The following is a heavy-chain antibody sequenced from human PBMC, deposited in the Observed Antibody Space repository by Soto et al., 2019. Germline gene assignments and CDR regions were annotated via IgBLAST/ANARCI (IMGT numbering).Heavy chain of an antibody. V-gene: IGHV3-23*01. CDR2: ISGSGGST. Sequence: PGGSLRLSCAASGFTFSSYAMSWVRQAPGKGLEWVSAISGSGGSTYYADSVTGRFTISRDNSKNTLYLQMNSLRAEDTAVYYCAKLSGYSYGYPTAEYFQHWGQGTLVTVSS. J-gene: IGHJ1*01. CDR1: GFTFSSYA. CDR3: AKLSGYSYGYPTAEYFQH. D-gene: IGHD5-18*01.